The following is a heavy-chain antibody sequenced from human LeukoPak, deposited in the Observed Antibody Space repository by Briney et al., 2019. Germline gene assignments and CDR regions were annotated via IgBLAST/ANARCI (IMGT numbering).Heavy chain of an antibody. CDR1: GFTFTSYS. Sequence: AGGSLRLSCAASGFTFTSYSMNWVRQAPGKGLEWISYISGNGVNKYYADSVKGRFTISRDDAKNSLFLQMNSLRAEDTAVYYCAREGAGGSWSDPWGQGTLVTVSS. J-gene: IGHJ5*02. CDR3: AREGAGGSWSDP. V-gene: IGHV3-48*04. CDR2: ISGNGVNK. D-gene: IGHD3-16*01.